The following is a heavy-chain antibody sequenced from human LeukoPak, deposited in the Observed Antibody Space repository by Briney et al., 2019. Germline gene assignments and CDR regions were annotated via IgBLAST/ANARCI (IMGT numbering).Heavy chain of an antibody. Sequence: GGSLRLSCAASGFTFSNYWMHWVRQAPGKGLVWVSRINSDGINTSYADSVKGRFTISRDNAKNTLNLQMNSLRAEDTAVYYCAREGGEWELLRTFDYWGQGTLVTVSS. V-gene: IGHV3-74*01. CDR1: GFTFSNYW. J-gene: IGHJ4*02. CDR2: INSDGINT. D-gene: IGHD1-26*01. CDR3: AREGGEWELLRTFDY.